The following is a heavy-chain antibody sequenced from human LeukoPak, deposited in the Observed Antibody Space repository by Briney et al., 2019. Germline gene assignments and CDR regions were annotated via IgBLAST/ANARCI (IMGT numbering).Heavy chain of an antibody. D-gene: IGHD5-18*01. V-gene: IGHV4-59*01. Sequence: ASETLSLTCTVSGGSISSYYWSWIRQPPGKGLEWIGYIYYSGSTNYNPSLKSRVTISVDTSKNQFSLKLSSVTAADTAVYYCARGVSGYSPFDYWGQGTLVTVSS. J-gene: IGHJ4*02. CDR1: GGSISSYY. CDR3: ARGVSGYSPFDY. CDR2: IYYSGST.